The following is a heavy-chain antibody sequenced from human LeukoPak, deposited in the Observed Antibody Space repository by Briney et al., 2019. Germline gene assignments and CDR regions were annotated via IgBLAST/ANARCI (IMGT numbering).Heavy chain of an antibody. D-gene: IGHD3-10*01. CDR3: ARGGAGFETFDY. CDR2: INDSGST. Sequence: SETLSLTCGVYGGTFSGCYWSWIRQPPGKGLEWIGEINDSGSTNYNPSLKSRVTISVDTSQNQFSLKLSSVTAADTAVYYCARGGAGFETFDYWGQGTLVTVSS. V-gene: IGHV4-34*01. CDR1: GGTFSGCY. J-gene: IGHJ4*02.